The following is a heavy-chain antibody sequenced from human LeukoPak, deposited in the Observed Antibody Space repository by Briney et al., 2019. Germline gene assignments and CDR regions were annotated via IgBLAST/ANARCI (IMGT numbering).Heavy chain of an antibody. J-gene: IGHJ6*02. V-gene: IGHV3-15*01. CDR3: TTTRAIEPYYYCYGMDV. CDR2: IKSKTDGGTT. Sequence: GGSLRLSCAASGFTLSNAWISWVRQAPGKGLEWVGRIKSKTDGGTTDYAAAVKGRFTISRDDSKNTLYLQMNSLKTEDTAVYYCTTTRAIEPYYYCYGMDVWGQGTTVTVSS. CDR1: GFTLSNAW. D-gene: IGHD1-14*01.